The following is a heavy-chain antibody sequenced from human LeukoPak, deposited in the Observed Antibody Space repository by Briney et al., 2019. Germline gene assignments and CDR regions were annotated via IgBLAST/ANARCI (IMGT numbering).Heavy chain of an antibody. CDR3: AKDQWHGGYDNVQ. CDR2: ISGSGGST. J-gene: IGHJ4*02. Sequence: ETLSLTCAVYGGSFSGYYWSWIRQPPGKGLECVAAISGSGGSTYSAASVKGRFTISRDNSKNTLCLQMNSLRAEDTAVYYCAKDQWHGGYDNVQWGQGTLVTVSS. CDR1: GGSFSGYY. V-gene: IGHV3-23*01. D-gene: IGHD5-12*01.